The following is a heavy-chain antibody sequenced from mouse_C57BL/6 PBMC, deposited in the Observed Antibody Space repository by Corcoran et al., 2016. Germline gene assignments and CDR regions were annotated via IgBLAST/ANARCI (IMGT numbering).Heavy chain of an antibody. D-gene: IGHD1-1*01. CDR1: GYSLTEYP. V-gene: IGHV9-1*01. J-gene: IGHJ1*03. CDR2: IYTDTGEP. CDR3: VRDYYGSSHYGNSDV. Sequence: QIQLVQTGPELRKPGETVKISCKASGYSLTEYPMHWVNQAPGKGFKWMGMIYTDTGEPTYAQEFKGRFAFSLETSASTAYLQIDKLKNEDTAKYFGVRDYYGSSHYGNSDVWCTGTTVTVSS.